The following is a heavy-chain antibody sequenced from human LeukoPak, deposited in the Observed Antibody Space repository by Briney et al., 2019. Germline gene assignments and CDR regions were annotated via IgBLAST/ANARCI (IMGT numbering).Heavy chain of an antibody. CDR1: GGTFSSYA. CDR3: ARASSLGYCSGGSCYNGPGIDSNCFDP. CDR2: IIRIFGTA. J-gene: IGHJ5*02. D-gene: IGHD2-15*01. Sequence: ASVKVSCKASGGTFSSYAISWVRQAPGQGLEWMGVIIRIFGTANYAQKFQGRVTITADESTSTAYMELSSLRSEDTAVYYSARASSLGYCSGGSCYNGPGIDSNCFDPWGQGTLVTVSS. V-gene: IGHV1-69*13.